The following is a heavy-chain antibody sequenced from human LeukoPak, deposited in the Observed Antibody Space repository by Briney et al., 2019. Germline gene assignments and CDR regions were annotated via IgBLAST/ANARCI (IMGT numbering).Heavy chain of an antibody. Sequence: PSETLSLTCTVSGGSISSGDYYWSWIRQPPGKGLEWIGYIYYSGSTYYNPSLKSRVTISVDTSKNQFSLKLSSVTAADTAVYYCAGNREEIVVGIDLGSHWFDPWGQGTLVTVSS. CDR3: AGNREEIVVGIDLGSHWFDP. CDR2: IYYSGST. J-gene: IGHJ5*02. CDR1: GGSISSGDYY. D-gene: IGHD3-22*01. V-gene: IGHV4-30-4*01.